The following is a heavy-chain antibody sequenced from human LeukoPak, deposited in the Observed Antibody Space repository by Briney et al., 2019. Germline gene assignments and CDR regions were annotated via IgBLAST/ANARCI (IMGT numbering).Heavy chain of an antibody. CDR3: ARLVGSSWYREALLGRDY. CDR1: GGSISSSSYY. Sequence: SETLSLTCTVSGGSISSSSYYWGWIRQPPGKGLEWIGYIHYSGSTYYNPSLKSRVTISVDTSKNQFSLKLSSVTAADTAVYYCARLVGSSWYREALLGRDYWGQGTLVTVSS. CDR2: IHYSGST. J-gene: IGHJ4*02. D-gene: IGHD6-13*01. V-gene: IGHV4-39*01.